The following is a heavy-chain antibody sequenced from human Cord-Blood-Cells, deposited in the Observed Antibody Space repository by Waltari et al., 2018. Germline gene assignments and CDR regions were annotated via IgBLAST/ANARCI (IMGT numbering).Heavy chain of an antibody. CDR2: IYHSGST. Sequence: QVQLQESGPGLVKPSETLSLTCTVSGYSISSGYYWGWIRQPPGKGLEWIGSIYHSGSTYYNPSRKSRVTISVDTSKNQFSLKLSSVTAADTAVYYCARDSIEYQLLSAYYYYYMDVWGKGTTVTVSS. V-gene: IGHV4-38-2*02. D-gene: IGHD2-2*01. CDR1: GYSISSGYY. J-gene: IGHJ6*03. CDR3: ARDSIEYQLLSAYYYYYMDV.